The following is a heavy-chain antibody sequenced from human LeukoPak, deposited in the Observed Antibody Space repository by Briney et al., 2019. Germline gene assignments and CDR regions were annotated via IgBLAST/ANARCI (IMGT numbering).Heavy chain of an antibody. CDR2: IYNHGST. V-gene: IGHV3-53*01. Sequence: PGGPLRLSCAASGLTFSSSYMSGGRQAPGKGLEWVSIIYNHGSTYYADSMKGRFTISRDNPKNTLYLQVNSLRAEDTAMYYCARNILFAFDIWGQGTMVTVSS. CDR3: ARNILFAFDI. CDR1: GLTFSSSY. J-gene: IGHJ3*02.